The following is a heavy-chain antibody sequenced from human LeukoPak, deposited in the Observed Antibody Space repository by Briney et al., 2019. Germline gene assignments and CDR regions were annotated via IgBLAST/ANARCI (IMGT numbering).Heavy chain of an antibody. D-gene: IGHD5-12*01. CDR3: AREGGYSGYLDY. Sequence: SETLSLTCTVSGDSISSYYWTWIRRPPGKGLEWIAYISYSGITNYNPSLKNRVTISLDTSKNQFSLRLSSVTTADTAVYYCAREGGYSGYLDYWGQGTLVTVSS. CDR1: GDSISSYY. J-gene: IGHJ4*02. V-gene: IGHV4-59*01. CDR2: ISYSGIT.